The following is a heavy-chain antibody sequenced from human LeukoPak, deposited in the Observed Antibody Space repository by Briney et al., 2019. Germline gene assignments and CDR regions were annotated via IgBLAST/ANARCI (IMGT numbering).Heavy chain of an antibody. D-gene: IGHD3-22*01. Sequence: PWGSLRLSCAASGFTFSSYAMSWVRQAPGKGLEWVSTISGSGGSAYYVDSVKGRFTISRDNSRNTLYLQMNSLRAEDTAVYYCATNYYHSSRAASDYWGQGTLVTVSS. V-gene: IGHV3-23*01. CDR2: ISGSGGSA. CDR1: GFTFSSYA. J-gene: IGHJ4*02. CDR3: ATNYYHSSRAASDY.